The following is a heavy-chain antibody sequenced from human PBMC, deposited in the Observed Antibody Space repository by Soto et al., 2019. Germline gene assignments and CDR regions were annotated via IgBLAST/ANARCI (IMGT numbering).Heavy chain of an antibody. Sequence: SETLSLTCTVSGGSISSYYWSWIRQPPGKGLEWIGYIYYSGSTNYNPSLKSRVTITVDTSKNQFSLKLSSVTTADTAVYYCAAAGYSYGFGYFDYWGQGTLVTV. CDR3: AAAGYSYGFGYFDY. V-gene: IGHV4-59*01. D-gene: IGHD5-18*01. J-gene: IGHJ4*02. CDR2: IYYSGST. CDR1: GGSISSYY.